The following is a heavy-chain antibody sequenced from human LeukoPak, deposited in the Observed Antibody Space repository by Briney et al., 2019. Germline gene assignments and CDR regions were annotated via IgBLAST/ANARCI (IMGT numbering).Heavy chain of an antibody. CDR3: ASRKTTGWNDT. V-gene: IGHV3-53*01. J-gene: IGHJ5*02. D-gene: IGHD1-1*01. CDR2: IYSGGTT. Sequence: GGSLRLSCAASGFTVSSNYMSWVRQAPGKGLEWVSVIYSGGTTGYADSVKGRFTISRDNSKSTLYLQMNSLRAEDTAVYYCASRKTTGWNDTWGQGTLVTVSS. CDR1: GFTVSSNY.